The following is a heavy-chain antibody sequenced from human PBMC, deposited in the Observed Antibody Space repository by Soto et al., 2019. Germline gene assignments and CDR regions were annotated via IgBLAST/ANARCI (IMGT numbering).Heavy chain of an antibody. V-gene: IGHV4-38-2*01. Sequence: SDTLSLTCAVSGYSSSSGYYWAWIRQPPGKGREGLGSIFNSGKTYDNPTFESGVTRSLDESKRQFSLKLTSVTSAETAMYYCAKAPRLPLPWFASWGRGTLVTVSS. CDR1: GYSSSSGYY. J-gene: IGHJ5*01. CDR3: AKAPRLPLPWFAS. D-gene: IGHD2-15*01. CDR2: IFNSGKT.